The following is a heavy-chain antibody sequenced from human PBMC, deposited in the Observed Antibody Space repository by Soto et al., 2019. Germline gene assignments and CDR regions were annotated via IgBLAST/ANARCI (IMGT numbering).Heavy chain of an antibody. CDR3: ARTIEDSWNYDALDI. J-gene: IGHJ3*02. CDR1: GGSISSSSYY. CDR2: LYYSGST. Sequence: SETLSLTCTVSGGSISSSSYYWGWIRQPPGKGLEWIGSLYYSGSTYYNPSLKSRVTISVDTSKNQFSLKLSSVTATDTAVYYCARTIEDSWNYDALDIWGQGTMVTVSS. V-gene: IGHV4-39*01. D-gene: IGHD1-7*01.